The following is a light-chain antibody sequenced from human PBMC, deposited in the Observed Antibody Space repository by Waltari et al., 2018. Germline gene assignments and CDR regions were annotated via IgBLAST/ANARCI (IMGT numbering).Light chain of an antibody. CDR1: QSVSRT. Sequence: EIVLTQSPGTLFLSPGEGAILSCRASQSVSRTLAWYQQKPGQAPRLLIYAASSRATGIPERFSGSGSGTDFSLTISRLEPDDSAVYYCQHYVSLPATFGQGTKVEIK. CDR3: QHYVSLPAT. CDR2: AAS. J-gene: IGKJ1*01. V-gene: IGKV3-20*01.